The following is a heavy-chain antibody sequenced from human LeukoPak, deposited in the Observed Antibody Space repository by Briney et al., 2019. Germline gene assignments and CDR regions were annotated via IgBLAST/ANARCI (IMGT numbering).Heavy chain of an antibody. CDR1: GTSITSYY. CDR3: ANDLRTAY. CDR2: IHYSGSS. Sequence: PSGTLSLTCTVSGTSITSYYWTWIRQPPGKGLEWIGYIHYSGSSNYNPSPKSRITISVDTTKNQISLKLSSVTAADTAVSYCANDLRTAYWGQGTLVTVSS. J-gene: IGHJ4*02. V-gene: IGHV4-59*01. D-gene: IGHD3-3*01.